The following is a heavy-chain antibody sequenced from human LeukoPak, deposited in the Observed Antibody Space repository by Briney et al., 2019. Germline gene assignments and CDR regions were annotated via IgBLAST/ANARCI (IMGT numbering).Heavy chain of an antibody. CDR1: GGSTNTYY. CDR2: IYYSGIT. CDR3: AREGRDGYRQRLFDS. J-gene: IGHJ4*02. Sequence: PSETLSLTCTVSGGSTNTYYWNWIRQSPGKGLEWIGYIYYSGITYYNPSLKSRVTISIDTSKNQFSLKLSSVTAADAAVYYCAREGRDGYRQRLFDSWGQGTLVTVSS. V-gene: IGHV4-59*12. D-gene: IGHD5-24*01.